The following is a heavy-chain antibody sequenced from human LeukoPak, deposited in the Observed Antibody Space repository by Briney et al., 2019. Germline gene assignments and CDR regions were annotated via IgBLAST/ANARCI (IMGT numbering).Heavy chain of an antibody. D-gene: IGHD3-10*01. V-gene: IGHV3-33*01. J-gene: IGHJ4*02. CDR2: IWYDGSNK. Sequence: GRSLRLSCAASGFTFSSYGMHWVRQAPGKGLEWVAVIWYDGSNKNYADSVKGRFTISRDNSKNTLYLQMNSLRAEDTAVYYCLVEELDYWGQGTLVTVSS. CDR3: LVEELDY. CDR1: GFTFSSYG.